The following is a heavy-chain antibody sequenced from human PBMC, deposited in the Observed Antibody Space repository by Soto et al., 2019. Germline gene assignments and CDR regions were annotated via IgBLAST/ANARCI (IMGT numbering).Heavy chain of an antibody. CDR1: GFTFSSYA. Sequence: GGSLRLSCAASGFTFSSYAMHWVRQAPGKGLEWVAVISYDGSNKYYADSVKGRFTISRDNSKNTLYLQMNSLRAEDTAVYYCVASSRVFDIWGQGTMVTVSS. J-gene: IGHJ3*02. D-gene: IGHD6-13*01. CDR2: ISYDGSNK. CDR3: VASSRVFDI. V-gene: IGHV3-30-3*01.